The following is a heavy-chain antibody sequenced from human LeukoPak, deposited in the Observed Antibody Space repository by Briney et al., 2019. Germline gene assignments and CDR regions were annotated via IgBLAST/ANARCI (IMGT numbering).Heavy chain of an antibody. CDR1: GFTFSSYG. CDR3: ARIGASSWYEDY. CDR2: ISSSGSTI. Sequence: SGGSLRLSCAASGFTFSSYGMHWVRQAPGKGLEWVSYISSSGSTIYYADSVKGRFTISRDNAKNSLYLQMNSLRAEDTAVYYCARIGASSWYEDYWGQGTLVTVSS. J-gene: IGHJ4*02. D-gene: IGHD6-13*01. V-gene: IGHV3-48*04.